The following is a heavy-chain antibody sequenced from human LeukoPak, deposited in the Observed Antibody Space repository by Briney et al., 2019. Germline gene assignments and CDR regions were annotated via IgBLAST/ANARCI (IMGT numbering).Heavy chain of an antibody. V-gene: IGHV4-39*01. J-gene: IGHJ4*02. Sequence: SETLSLTCTVSGGSISSSSYYWGWIRQPPGKGLEWIGSIYYSGSTYYNPSLKSRVTISVDTSKNQFSLKLSSVTAADTAVYYCARIVGASDYWGQGTLVTVSS. D-gene: IGHD1-26*01. CDR2: IYYSGST. CDR3: ARIVGASDY. CDR1: GGSISSSSYY.